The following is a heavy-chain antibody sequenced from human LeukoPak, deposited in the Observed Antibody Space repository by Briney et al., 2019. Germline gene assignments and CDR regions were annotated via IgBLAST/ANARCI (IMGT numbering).Heavy chain of an antibody. J-gene: IGHJ4*02. CDR2: IYPGDSDT. Sequence: GESLKISFKGSGYSFTSYWIGWVRPMPGKGLEWMGIIYPGDSDTRYSPSFQGQVTISADKSISTSYLQWNSLKASDTAMYYCARHSEQLGYYDILTGCYIDYWGQGTLVTVSS. V-gene: IGHV5-51*01. CDR1: GYSFTSYW. D-gene: IGHD3-9*01. CDR3: ARHSEQLGYYDILTGCYIDY.